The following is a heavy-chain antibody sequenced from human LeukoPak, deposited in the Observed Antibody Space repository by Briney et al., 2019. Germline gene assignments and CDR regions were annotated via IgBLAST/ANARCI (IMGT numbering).Heavy chain of an antibody. CDR3: ARDLGVMVRAFDI. CDR1: GGSISSYY. D-gene: IGHD5-18*01. CDR2: IYYSGST. V-gene: IGHV4-59*01. Sequence: SETLSLTCTVSGGSISSYYWSWIRQPPGKRLEWIGYIYYSGSTNCNPSLKSRVTISVDTSKNQISLKLSSVTAADTAVYYCARDLGVMVRAFDIWGQGTMVTVSS. J-gene: IGHJ3*02.